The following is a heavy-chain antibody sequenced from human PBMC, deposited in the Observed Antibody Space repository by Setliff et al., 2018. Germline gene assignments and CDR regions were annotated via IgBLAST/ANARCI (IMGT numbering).Heavy chain of an antibody. V-gene: IGHV1-69*05. Sequence: GASVKVSCKASGGTFSSYVISWVREAPGQGLEWMGGIIPMFGTNYAQKFQDRVTMTTDISTSTAFMELRSLTSDDTAIYYCARDTYNPNWYGDRSFEYWGQGTLVTVSS. J-gene: IGHJ4*02. CDR3: ARDTYNPNWYGDRSFEY. D-gene: IGHD1-1*01. CDR2: IIPMFGT. CDR1: GGTFSSYV.